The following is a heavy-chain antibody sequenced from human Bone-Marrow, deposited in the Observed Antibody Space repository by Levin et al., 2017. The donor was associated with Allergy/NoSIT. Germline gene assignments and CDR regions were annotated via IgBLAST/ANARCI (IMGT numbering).Heavy chain of an antibody. CDR1: GFTFSNYG. J-gene: IGHJ4*02. Sequence: GGSLRLSCAASGFTFSNYGMHWVRQAPGKGLEWVAVISYEGSNKYYVDSVKGRFTISKDNSKYTLYLQMNSLRAEDTAVYYCARPKSGDYGEFDYWGQGTLVTVSS. CDR2: ISYEGSNK. V-gene: IGHV3-30*03. D-gene: IGHD4-17*01. CDR3: ARPKSGDYGEFDY.